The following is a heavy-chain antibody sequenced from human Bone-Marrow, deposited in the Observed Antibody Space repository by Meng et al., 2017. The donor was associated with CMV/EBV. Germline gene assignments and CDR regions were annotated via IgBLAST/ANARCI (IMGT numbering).Heavy chain of an antibody. CDR3: IAAAVVSFVPTH. Sequence: GESLKISCAASGFTFSSYSMNWVRQAPGKGLEWISSISSSSSYIYYADSVKGRFTISRDNAKNSLYLQMNSLRAEDTAVYYCIAAAVVSFVPTHWGQGPLVTGYS. V-gene: IGHV3-21*01. J-gene: IGHJ4*02. D-gene: IGHD6-13*01. CDR2: ISSSSSYI. CDR1: GFTFSSYS.